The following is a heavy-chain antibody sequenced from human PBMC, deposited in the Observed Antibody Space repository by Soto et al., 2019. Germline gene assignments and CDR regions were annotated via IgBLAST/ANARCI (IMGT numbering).Heavy chain of an antibody. Sequence: SETLSLTCTVSGGSISSYYWSWIRQPPGKGLEWIGYIYYSGSTKYNPSLKSRVTISVDTSKNQFSLRLSSVTAADTAVYYCAGAYSTSQYGFDFWGQGTMVTVSS. D-gene: IGHD6-6*01. CDR1: GGSISSYY. V-gene: IGHV4-59*01. CDR2: IYYSGST. CDR3: AGAYSTSQYGFDF. J-gene: IGHJ3*01.